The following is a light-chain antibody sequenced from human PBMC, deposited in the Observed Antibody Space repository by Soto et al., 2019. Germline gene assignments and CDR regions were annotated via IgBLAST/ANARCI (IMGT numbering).Light chain of an antibody. CDR1: QSVLYSSNNKNF. CDR2: WAS. J-gene: IGKJ2*01. CDR3: QQYYTTPYT. V-gene: IGKV4-1*01. Sequence: DIVMTQSPDSLAVSLGERATINCKSSQSVLYSSNNKNFLAWYQQKPGQPPKLLIYWASTRESGAPDRFSGSGSWTDFTLTISSLQAEDVAVYYCQQYYTTPYTFGQGTKLEIK.